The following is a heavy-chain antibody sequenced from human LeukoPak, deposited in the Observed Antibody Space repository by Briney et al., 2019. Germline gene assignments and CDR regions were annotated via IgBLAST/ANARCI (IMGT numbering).Heavy chain of an antibody. V-gene: IGHV3-30*02. CDR2: IRYDGSNK. J-gene: IGHJ6*03. D-gene: IGHD2-2*01. CDR1: GFTFSSYG. CDR3: AKDGPDIVVVPATLMSYYYYYMDV. Sequence: GGSLRLSCAASGFTFSSYGMHWVRQAPGKGLEWVALIRYDGSNKYYADSVKGRFTISRDNSKNTLYLQMNSLRAEDTAVYYCAKDGPDIVVVPATLMSYYYYYMDVWGKGTTVTISS.